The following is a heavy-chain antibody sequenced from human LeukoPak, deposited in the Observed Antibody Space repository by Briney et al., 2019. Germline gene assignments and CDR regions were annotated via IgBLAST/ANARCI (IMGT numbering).Heavy chain of an antibody. J-gene: IGHJ4*02. CDR3: ARQILFHSERWLQFFDY. Sequence: SETLSLTCTVSGGSISSSSYYWGWIRQPPGRGLECIGSIYYSGSIYYNPSLKSRVTISVDTSKNQFSLKLSSFTAADTAVYYCARQILFHSERWLQFFDYWGQGILVTVSS. D-gene: IGHD5-24*01. V-gene: IGHV4-39*01. CDR1: GGSISSSSYY. CDR2: IYYSGSI.